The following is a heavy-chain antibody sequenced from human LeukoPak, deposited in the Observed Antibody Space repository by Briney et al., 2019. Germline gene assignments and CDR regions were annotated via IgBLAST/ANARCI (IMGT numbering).Heavy chain of an antibody. J-gene: IGHJ4*02. V-gene: IGHV1-2*02. CDR1: GYTFTGYY. CDR3: ARVYYDFWSGFPLDY. D-gene: IGHD3-3*01. CDR2: INPNSGGT. Sequence: ASVKVSSKASGYTFTGYYMHWVRQAPGQGLEWMGWINPNSGGTNYAQKFQGRVTMTRDTSISTAYMVLSRLRSDDTAVYYCARVYYDFWSGFPLDYWGQGTLVTVSS.